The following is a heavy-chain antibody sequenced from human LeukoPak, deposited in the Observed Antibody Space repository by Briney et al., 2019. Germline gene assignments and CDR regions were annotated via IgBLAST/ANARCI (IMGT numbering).Heavy chain of an antibody. CDR1: GYSFTSYW. D-gene: IGHD3-22*01. CDR2: IYPGDSDT. CDR3: ATYYCDSSGYYSPYYFDY. J-gene: IGHJ4*02. Sequence: GESLKISCKGSGYSFTSYWIGWVRQMPGKGLEWMGIIYPGDSDTRYSPSSQGQVTISADKSISTAYLQWSSLKASDTAMYYCATYYCDSSGYYSPYYFDYWGQGTLVTVSS. V-gene: IGHV5-51*01.